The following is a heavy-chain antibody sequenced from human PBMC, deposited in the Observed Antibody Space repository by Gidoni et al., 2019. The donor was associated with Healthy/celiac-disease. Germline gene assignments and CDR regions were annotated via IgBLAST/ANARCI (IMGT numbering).Heavy chain of an antibody. V-gene: IGHV3-30*18. CDR3: ANLYGDYPLDY. Sequence: QVQLVESGGGVVQPGRSLRLSCAAAGFTFSSYGMHWVRQAPGKGLEWVAVISYDGSNKYYADSVKGRFTISRDNSKNTLYLQMNSLRAEDTAVYYCANLYGDYPLDYWGQGTLVTVSS. CDR2: ISYDGSNK. D-gene: IGHD4-17*01. J-gene: IGHJ4*02. CDR1: GFTFSSYG.